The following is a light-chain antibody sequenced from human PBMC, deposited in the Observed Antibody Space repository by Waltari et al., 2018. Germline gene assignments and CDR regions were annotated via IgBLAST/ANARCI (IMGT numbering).Light chain of an antibody. CDR2: DVT. J-gene: IGLJ3*02. Sequence: SALTQPRSVSGSPGQAVTISCTGTTGDVGGYNYVSWYQHHPGKAPKLMIFDVTQRPSGVPDRFSGSKSANTASLTISGLQAEDEADYYCCAFAGTYTWVFGGGTKVTVL. V-gene: IGLV2-11*01. CDR1: TGDVGGYNY. CDR3: CAFAGTYTWV.